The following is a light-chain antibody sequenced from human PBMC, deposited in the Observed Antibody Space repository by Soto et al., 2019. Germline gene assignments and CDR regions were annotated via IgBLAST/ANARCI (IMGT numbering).Light chain of an antibody. V-gene: IGKV1-33*01. CDR2: GAS. J-gene: IGKJ4*01. Sequence: DIQMTQSPSSLSASVGDRVTITCQASQDISNYLNWYQQNVGKASKLLIYGASNLETGVPLRFSGSGSGTEFNFTISSLQPEDIAVYFCQQCDSLPLTFGGGTKVEIK. CDR1: QDISNY. CDR3: QQCDSLPLT.